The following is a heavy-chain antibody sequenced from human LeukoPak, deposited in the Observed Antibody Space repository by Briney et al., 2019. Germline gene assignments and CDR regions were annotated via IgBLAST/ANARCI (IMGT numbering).Heavy chain of an antibody. J-gene: IGHJ5*02. CDR1: GGSFSGYY. D-gene: IGHD6-13*01. CDR3: ARGRFIDSSSWYLNWFYP. V-gene: IGHV4-34*01. Sequence: PSETLSLTCAVYGGSFSGYYWSWIRQPPGRGLEWIGEINHSGSTNYNPSLKSRVTISVDTSKNQFSLKLSSVTAADTAVYYCARGRFIDSSSWYLNWFYPWGQGTLVTVSS. CDR2: INHSGST.